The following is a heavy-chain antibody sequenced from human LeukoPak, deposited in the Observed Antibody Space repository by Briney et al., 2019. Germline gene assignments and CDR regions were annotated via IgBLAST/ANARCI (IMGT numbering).Heavy chain of an antibody. V-gene: IGHV3-30*02. J-gene: IGHJ4*02. CDR2: MRYDGSDK. CDR3: AKSGIERELLEY. Sequence: GGSLRLSCAASGFVFSSYGMHCVRQAPGKGLEWLAFMRYDGSDKYYGDSVKGRFTISRDNSKNKLDLQMNSLRAEDTAVYYCAKSGIERELLEYWGQGTLVTVSS. D-gene: IGHD3-10*01. CDR1: GFVFSSYG.